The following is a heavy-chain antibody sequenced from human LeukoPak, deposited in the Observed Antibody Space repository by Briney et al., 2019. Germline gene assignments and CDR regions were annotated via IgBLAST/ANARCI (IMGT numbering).Heavy chain of an antibody. J-gene: IGHJ4*02. V-gene: IGHV3-21*01. CDR2: ISPDSGYI. D-gene: IGHD6-13*01. Sequence: GGSLRLSCAASGFTFSSHSLMWVRQAPGKGLEWVSSISPDSGYIYYADSVKGRFTISRDNAENSLFLQMNSLGAEDTAVYYCTPFSAVTHYYFDYWGQGTLVTVSS. CDR1: GFTFSSHS. CDR3: TPFSAVTHYYFDY.